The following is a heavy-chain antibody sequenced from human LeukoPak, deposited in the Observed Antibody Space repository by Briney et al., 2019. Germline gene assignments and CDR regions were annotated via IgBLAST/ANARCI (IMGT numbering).Heavy chain of an antibody. V-gene: IGHV4-34*01. CDR3: ARALLSRRHSSTWYPLDS. D-gene: IGHD6-13*01. CDR1: GGSFNAYY. CDR2: IHHSGST. Sequence: PSETLSLTCAVYGGSFNAYYWNWIRQPPGKGLEWIGEIHHSGSTNYNPSLKSRATLSVDTSKSRFSLKLTSMTAGDTAVYFCARALLSRRHSSTWYPLDSWGQGTLVTVSS. J-gene: IGHJ4*02.